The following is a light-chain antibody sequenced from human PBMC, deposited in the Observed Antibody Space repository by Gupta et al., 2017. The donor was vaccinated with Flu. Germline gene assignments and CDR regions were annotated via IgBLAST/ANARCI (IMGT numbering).Light chain of an antibody. CDR2: GNN. V-gene: IGLV1-40*01. CDR1: SSNIGAAYD. Sequence: QSVLTQTPTVPWTPGQGATVSCTRSSSNIGAAYDVHWYQHLPGTAPKPLIYGNNNRPSGVPDRFSGSKSGTSASLAITGLQAEDEADYYCQSYDSSLSGSVFGGGTKLTVL. J-gene: IGLJ2*01. CDR3: QSYDSSLSGSV.